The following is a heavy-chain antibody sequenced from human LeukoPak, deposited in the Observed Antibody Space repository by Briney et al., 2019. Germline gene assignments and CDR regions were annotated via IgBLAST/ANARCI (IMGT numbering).Heavy chain of an antibody. CDR1: GVPLSRYY. V-gene: IGHV4-4*07. J-gene: IGHJ4*02. CDR3: VQDGPLRSDY. CDR2: IFASGNT. Sequence: SETLSLTCTVSGVPLSRYYWSWIRQPAGKGLEWVGRIFASGNTNYNPSFESRLAMSVDTSRNQFSLNLGSVTAADTAIYYCVQDGPLRSDYWGQGTLVTVSS. D-gene: IGHD3-16*01.